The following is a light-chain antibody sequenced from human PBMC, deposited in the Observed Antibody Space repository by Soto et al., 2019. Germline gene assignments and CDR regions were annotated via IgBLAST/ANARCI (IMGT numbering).Light chain of an antibody. Sequence: EIVLTQSPATLSLSPGERATLSCRASQSVSSYLAWYQQKPGQAPRLLIYDASNRATGIPARFSGSGSGTDFTLTIRSLEPEDFAVYYCQQRSNWPPLTFGPGTKVEI. J-gene: IGKJ3*01. CDR1: QSVSSY. V-gene: IGKV3-11*01. CDR2: DAS. CDR3: QQRSNWPPLT.